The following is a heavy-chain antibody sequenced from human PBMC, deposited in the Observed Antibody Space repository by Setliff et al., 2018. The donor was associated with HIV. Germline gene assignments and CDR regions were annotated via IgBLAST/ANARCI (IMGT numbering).Heavy chain of an antibody. J-gene: IGHJ6*02. CDR3: ARDRGVQLEPGPRDPGGYYYYGMDV. Sequence: SVKVSCKASGGTFSSGNAISWVRQVPGQGLEWMGGIIPIYGTTNYAQKFQGRVTITADESTTTAYMDMSSLRSEDTAIYYCARDRGVQLEPGPRDPGGYYYYGMDVWGQGTTVTVPS. CDR2: IIPIYGTT. CDR1: GGTFSSGNA. D-gene: IGHD1-1*01. V-gene: IGHV1-69*13.